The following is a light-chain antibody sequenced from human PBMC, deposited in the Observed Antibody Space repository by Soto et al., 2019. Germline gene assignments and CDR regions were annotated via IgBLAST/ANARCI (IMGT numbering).Light chain of an antibody. CDR1: TSDIGSKY. CDR3: AAWDDNLNWV. CDR2: RNS. Sequence: QSVLPQPPSASGTPGQRVTISCSGSTSDIGSKYIFWYQHLPGTAPKLLIYRNSQRPSGVPDRFSGSKSGTSASLTISGLRSEDESDYYCAAWDDNLNWVFGGGTKLTVL. J-gene: IGLJ3*02. V-gene: IGLV1-47*01.